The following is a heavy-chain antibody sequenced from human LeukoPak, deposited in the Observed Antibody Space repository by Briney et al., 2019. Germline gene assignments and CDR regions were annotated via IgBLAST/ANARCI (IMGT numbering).Heavy chain of an antibody. V-gene: IGHV3-33*01. CDR3: ARDRKTNSFDY. D-gene: IGHD1-1*01. CDR2: IYYDGSNI. J-gene: IGHJ4*02. Sequence: GESLKISCAASAFTFTTYGMHWVRQASGKGLEWVAFIYYDGSNIYYADYVKGRFTISRDISKNTLYLQLDSLRAEDTAIYYCARDRKTNSFDYWGQGTLVTVSS. CDR1: AFTFTTYG.